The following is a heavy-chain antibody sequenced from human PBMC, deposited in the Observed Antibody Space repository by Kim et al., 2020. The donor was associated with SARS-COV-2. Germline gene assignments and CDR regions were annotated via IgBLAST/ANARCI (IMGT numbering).Heavy chain of an antibody. Sequence: SETLSLTCTVSGGSISSSSYYWGWIRQPPGKGLEWIGSIYYSGSTYYNPSLKSRVTISVDTSKNQFSLKLSSVTAADTAVYYCARHYSTTTLLWFGEPNNWFDPWGQGTLVTVSS. CDR3: ARHYSTTTLLWFGEPNNWFDP. CDR2: IYYSGST. V-gene: IGHV4-39*01. J-gene: IGHJ5*02. D-gene: IGHD3-10*01. CDR1: GGSISSSSYY.